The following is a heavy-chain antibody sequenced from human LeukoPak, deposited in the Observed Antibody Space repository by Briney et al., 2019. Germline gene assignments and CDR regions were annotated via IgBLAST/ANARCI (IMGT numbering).Heavy chain of an antibody. Sequence: PGGSLRLSCAASGFTFSSYGMSWVRQAPGKGLEWVSAISGSGGSTYYADSVKGRFTISRDNSKNTLYLQMNSLRAEDTAVYYCAKDGHYYDSSGYWDWGQGTLVTVSS. J-gene: IGHJ4*02. V-gene: IGHV3-23*01. CDR2: ISGSGGST. CDR3: AKDGHYYDSSGYWD. CDR1: GFTFSSYG. D-gene: IGHD3-22*01.